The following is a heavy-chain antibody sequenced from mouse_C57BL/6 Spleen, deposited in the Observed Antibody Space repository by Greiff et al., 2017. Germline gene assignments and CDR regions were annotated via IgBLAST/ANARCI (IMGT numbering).Heavy chain of an antibody. CDR2: IYPRSGNT. D-gene: IGHD1-1*01. CDR1: GYTFTSYG. J-gene: IGHJ1*03. V-gene: IGHV1-81*01. CDR3: ARENPSSAGYFGV. Sequence: QVQLQQSGAELARPGASVKLSCKASGYTFTSYGISWVKQRTGQGLEWIGEIYPRSGNTYYNEKFKGKATLTADKSSSTAYMELRSLTSEDSAVYFCARENPSSAGYFGVWGTGTTVTVSS.